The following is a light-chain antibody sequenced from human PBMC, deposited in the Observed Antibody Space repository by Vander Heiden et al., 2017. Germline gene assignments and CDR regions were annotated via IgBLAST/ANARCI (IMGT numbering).Light chain of an antibody. CDR3: QQYDSNLYI. J-gene: IGKJ2*01. V-gene: IGKV1-5*03. CDR1: QSIDTW. CDR2: KAS. Sequence: DIQMTQSPSTLSASVGDRVTITCRASQSIDTWLAWYQQKPGKAPKLLIYKASSLESGAPSRCSGSGSGNEFTLSISCLQPDDFATYYCQQYDSNLYIFGQGTKLEIK.